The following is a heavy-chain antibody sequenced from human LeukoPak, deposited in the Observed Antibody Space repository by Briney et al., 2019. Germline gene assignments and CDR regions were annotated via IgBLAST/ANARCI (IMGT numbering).Heavy chain of an antibody. CDR1: GGSFSGYY. Sequence: PLETLSLTCAVYGGSFSGYYWSWIRQPPGKGLEWIGEINHSGSTNYNPSLKSRVTISVDTSKNQFSLKLSSVTAADTAVYYCAITLSGWYGYYFDYWGRGTLVTVSS. J-gene: IGHJ4*02. D-gene: IGHD6-19*01. CDR3: AITLSGWYGYYFDY. CDR2: INHSGST. V-gene: IGHV4-34*01.